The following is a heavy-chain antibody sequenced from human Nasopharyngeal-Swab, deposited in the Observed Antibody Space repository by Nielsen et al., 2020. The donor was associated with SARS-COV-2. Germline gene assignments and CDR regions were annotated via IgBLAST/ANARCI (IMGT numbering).Heavy chain of an antibody. Sequence: GESLKISCAASGFTFDDYSMHWVRQAPGKGLEWVSLIGWDGGGPNYADSVKGRFTISRDNRKDSLYLQMHSLRTEDTALYYRAKDMGSSPTLDYWGRGTLVTVSS. CDR3: AKDMGSSPTLDY. V-gene: IGHV3-43*01. CDR2: IGWDGGGP. CDR1: GFTFDDYS. J-gene: IGHJ4*02. D-gene: IGHD6-13*01.